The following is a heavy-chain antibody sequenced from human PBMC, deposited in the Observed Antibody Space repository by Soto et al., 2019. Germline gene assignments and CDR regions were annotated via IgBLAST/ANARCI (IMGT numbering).Heavy chain of an antibody. J-gene: IGHJ6*03. V-gene: IGHV3-7*01. Sequence: EVQLVESGGGLVQPGGSLRLSCAASGFTFSSYWMSWVRQAPGKGLEWVANIKQDGSEKYYVDSVKGRFTISRDNAKNSLYLQMNSLRAEDTAVYYCARDRGINHHVLCSSPCAYYYYYMDVWGKGTTVTVSS. CDR2: IKQDGSEK. D-gene: IGHD1-20*01. CDR3: ARDRGINHHVLCSSPCAYYYYYMDV. CDR1: GFTFSSYW.